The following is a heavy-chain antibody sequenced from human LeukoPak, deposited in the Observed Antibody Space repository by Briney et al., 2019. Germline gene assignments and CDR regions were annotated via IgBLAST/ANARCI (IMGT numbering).Heavy chain of an antibody. D-gene: IGHD3-22*01. V-gene: IGHV1-2*02. CDR3: ARVPTYYYDSSGYSYYFDY. J-gene: IGHJ4*02. CDR2: INPNSGGT. Sequence: ASVKVSCKASGYTFTGYYMHWVRQAPGQGLEWMGWINPNSGGTNYAQKFQGRVTMTRDTSISTAYMELSRLRSDDTAVYYCARVPTYYYDSSGYSYYFDYWGQGTLVTVSS. CDR1: GYTFTGYY.